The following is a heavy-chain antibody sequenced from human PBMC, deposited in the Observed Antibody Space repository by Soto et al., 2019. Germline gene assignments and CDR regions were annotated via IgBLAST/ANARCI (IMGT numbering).Heavy chain of an antibody. V-gene: IGHV3-23*01. J-gene: IGHJ4*02. CDR3: AKDSAERITMIVVAWPDY. CDR1: GFTFSSYA. D-gene: IGHD3-22*01. CDR2: ISGSGGST. Sequence: PGGSLRLSCAASGFTFSSYAMSWVRQAPGKGLEWVSAISGSGGSTYYADSVKGRFTISRDNSKNTLYLQMNSLRAEDTAVYYCAKDSAERITMIVVAWPDYWGQGTLVTVSS.